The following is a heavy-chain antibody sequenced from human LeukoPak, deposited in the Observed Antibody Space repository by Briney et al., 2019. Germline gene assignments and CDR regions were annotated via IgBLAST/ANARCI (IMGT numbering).Heavy chain of an antibody. CDR2: IYYSGST. CDR1: GGSISSYY. V-gene: IGHV4-59*01. J-gene: IGHJ5*02. D-gene: IGHD3-3*01. CDR3: ARYYDFWSGYYTVGWFDP. Sequence: PSETLSLTCTVSGGSISSYYWSWIRQPPGKGLEWIGYIYYSGSTNYNPSLKSRVTISVDTSKNQFSLKLSSVTAADTAVYYCARYYDFWSGYYTVGWFDPWGQGTLVTVSS.